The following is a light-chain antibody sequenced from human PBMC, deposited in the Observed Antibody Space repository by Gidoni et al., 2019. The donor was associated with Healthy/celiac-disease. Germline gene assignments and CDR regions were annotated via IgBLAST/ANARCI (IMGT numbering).Light chain of an antibody. CDR3: QQRSNWPPIFT. J-gene: IGKJ3*01. Sequence: EIVLTQSPATLSLSPGDRATLSCRASQSVSSYLAWYQQKPGQAPRLLIYDTSNRATGSPARFSGSGSGTDFTLTISSLEPEDFAVYYCQQRSNWPPIFTFGPGTKVDIK. CDR1: QSVSSY. CDR2: DTS. V-gene: IGKV3-11*01.